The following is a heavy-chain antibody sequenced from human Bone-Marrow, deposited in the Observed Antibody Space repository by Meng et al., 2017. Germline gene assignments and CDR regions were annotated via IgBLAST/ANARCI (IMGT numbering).Heavy chain of an antibody. Sequence: SETLSLTCTVSGGSISSSGYYWSWIRQHPGKGLEWIGYIYYSGSTYYNPSLKSLVTISVDTSKNQFSLKLSSVTAADTAVYYCARGGTYYDFWSGYYPDAFDIWGQGTMVTVSS. J-gene: IGHJ3*02. CDR3: ARGGTYYDFWSGYYPDAFDI. D-gene: IGHD3-3*01. CDR1: GGSISSSGYY. CDR2: IYYSGST. V-gene: IGHV4-31*01.